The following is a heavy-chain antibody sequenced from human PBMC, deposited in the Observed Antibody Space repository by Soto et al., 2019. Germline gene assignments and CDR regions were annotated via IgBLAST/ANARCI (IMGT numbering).Heavy chain of an antibody. V-gene: IGHV2-5*02. CDR1: GFLLSTSGVG. J-gene: IGHJ1*01. D-gene: IGHD3-9*01. CDR2: IYWDDDK. Sequence: QITLKESGPTLVKPTQTLTLTCTFSGFLLSTSGVGVGWIRQPPGKALEWLALIYWDDDKRYSPSLKSRLTITKDTSKNQVVLTMTNMDPVDTATYYCAHSKYYDTSQHWGQGTLVTVSS. CDR3: AHSKYYDTSQH.